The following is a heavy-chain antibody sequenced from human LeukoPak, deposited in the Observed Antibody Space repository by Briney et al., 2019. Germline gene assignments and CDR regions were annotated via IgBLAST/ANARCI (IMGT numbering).Heavy chain of an antibody. V-gene: IGHV3-23*01. D-gene: IGHD5-24*01. CDR1: GFTFSSYA. Sequence: PGGSLRLSCAASGFTFSSYAMSWVRQAPGKGLEWVSVISGSGGSTYYADSVKGRFTISRDNSKNTLSLQMNSLKVEDTAVYYCAKQVEMATFDYWGQGTLVTVSS. CDR3: AKQVEMATFDY. J-gene: IGHJ4*02. CDR2: ISGSGGST.